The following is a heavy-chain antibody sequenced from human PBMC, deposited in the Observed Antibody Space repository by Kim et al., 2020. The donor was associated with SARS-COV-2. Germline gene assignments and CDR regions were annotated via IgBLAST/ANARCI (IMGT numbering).Heavy chain of an antibody. D-gene: IGHD2-15*01. V-gene: IGHV1-46*01. J-gene: IGHJ4*02. CDR1: GYTFTSYY. CDR2: INPSGGST. CDR3: ARDSKGYCSGGSCYYFDY. Sequence: ASVKVSCKASGYTFTSYYMHWVRQAPGQGLEWMGIINPSGGSTSYAQKFQGRVTMTRDTSTSTVYMELSSLRSEDTAVYYCARDSKGYCSGGSCYYFDYWGQGNLVTVSS.